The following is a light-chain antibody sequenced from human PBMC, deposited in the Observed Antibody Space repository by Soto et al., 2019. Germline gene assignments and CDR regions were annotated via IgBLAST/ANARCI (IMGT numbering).Light chain of an antibody. CDR1: PSVTNF. CDR2: GAF. Sequence: EIVLTQSPATLSLSPGERATLSCRASPSVTNFLAWYQQKPGQAPRLLIYGAFTRATGIPARFSGSGSGTEFTLTISSLQSEDFAVYYCQPYNNWPLTFGGGTKVDIK. J-gene: IGKJ4*01. CDR3: QPYNNWPLT. V-gene: IGKV3-15*01.